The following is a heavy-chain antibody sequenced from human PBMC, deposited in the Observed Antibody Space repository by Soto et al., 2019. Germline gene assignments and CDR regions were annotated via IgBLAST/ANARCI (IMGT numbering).Heavy chain of an antibody. CDR2: IIPIFGTA. J-gene: IGHJ4*02. Sequence: QVQLVQSGAEVKKPGSSVKVSCKASGGTFSSYAISWVRQAPGQGLEWMGGIIPIFGTANYAQKFQGRVEIYAEEYTSTADIDLSSHEPEDTALYYCARVRMVAPTHASRPGFDYWAQGTLVTLSS. CDR1: GGTFSSYA. D-gene: IGHD2-15*01. V-gene: IGHV1-69*12. CDR3: ARVRMVAPTHASRPGFDY.